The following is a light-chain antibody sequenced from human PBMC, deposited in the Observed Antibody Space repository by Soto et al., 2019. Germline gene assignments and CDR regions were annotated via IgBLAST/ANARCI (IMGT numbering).Light chain of an antibody. Sequence: IQMTQSPSSLSASVLDIFTITFQASQDINNYVNWYQQKPGTAPNLLIYDASTLKPGVPSRFSGSGSGTDFTFTISSLQPEDFATYFCQQSDDLPTFGQGTRLEIK. J-gene: IGKJ5*01. CDR2: DAS. V-gene: IGKV1-33*01. CDR1: QDINNY. CDR3: QQSDDLPT.